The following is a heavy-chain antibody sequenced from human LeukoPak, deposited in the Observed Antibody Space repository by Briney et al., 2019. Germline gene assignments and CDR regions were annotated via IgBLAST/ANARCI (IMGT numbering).Heavy chain of an antibody. D-gene: IGHD6-13*01. J-gene: IGHJ4*02. CDR3: ARVGSWPYFDY. V-gene: IGHV3-21*01. CDR2: ISSSSSYI. Sequence: GFLRLSFAPSGFTFSSYTMNWFPQAPGKGLEWVSSISSSSSYIYYADSVKGRFTISRDNAKNSLYLQMNSLRAEDTAVYYCARVGSWPYFDYWGQGTLVTVSS. CDR1: GFTFSSYT.